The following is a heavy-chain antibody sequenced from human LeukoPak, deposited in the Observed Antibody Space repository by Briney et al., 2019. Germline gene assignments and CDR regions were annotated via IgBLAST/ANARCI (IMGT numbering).Heavy chain of an antibody. D-gene: IGHD6-19*01. J-gene: IGHJ4*02. Sequence: GGSLRLSCTVSGFTLSSYEMTWFRQAPGKVLEWVSSIGYGGADTHYADSVKGRFTISRDNSMNTLYLQLNSPRADDTAVYYCTRNSGWYGISWGQGTLVIVSS. CDR3: TRNSGWYGIS. CDR1: GFTLSSYE. CDR2: IGYGGADT. V-gene: IGHV3-23*01.